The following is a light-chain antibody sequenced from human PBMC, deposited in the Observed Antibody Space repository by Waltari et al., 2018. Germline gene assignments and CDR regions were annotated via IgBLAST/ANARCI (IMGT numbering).Light chain of an antibody. Sequence: EIVLTQSPGTLSLSPGERATLACRASQSVSRYLAWYQQKPGKAPRLLIYDGSSRATGIPDRLSGSGSGRDFSLTISRLEPEDFAVYYCQKYGSLPATFGQGTKVEIK. CDR1: QSVSRY. CDR2: DGS. CDR3: QKYGSLPAT. J-gene: IGKJ1*01. V-gene: IGKV3-20*01.